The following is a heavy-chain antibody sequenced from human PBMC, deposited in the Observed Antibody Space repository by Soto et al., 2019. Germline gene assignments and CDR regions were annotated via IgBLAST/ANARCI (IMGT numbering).Heavy chain of an antibody. Sequence: PGGSLRLSCAAAGFTFRCYLIPWDGQAPGKGLEWVANMKRDGSQNHYVDSVKGRFNSSRDNARDSLFLQMNSLRAEETALYYCARDVTGNLDYWGQGALVTVSA. D-gene: IGHD2-8*02. CDR1: GFTFRCYL. V-gene: IGHV3-7*01. CDR3: ARDVTGNLDY. CDR2: MKRDGSQN. J-gene: IGHJ4*02.